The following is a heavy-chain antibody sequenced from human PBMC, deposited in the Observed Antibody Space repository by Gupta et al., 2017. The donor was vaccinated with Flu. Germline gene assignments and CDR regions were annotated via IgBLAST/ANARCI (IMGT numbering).Heavy chain of an antibody. V-gene: IGHV3-11*05. CDR1: GFTFSDYY. Sequence: QVQLVESGGGLVKPGGSLRLSCAASGFTFSDYYMSWIRQAPGKGLEWVSYISSSSSYTNYADSVKGRFTISRDNAKNSLYLQMNSLRAEDTAVYYCASVGRRGAQYYFDYWGQGTLVTVSS. D-gene: IGHD1-26*01. CDR3: ASVGRRGAQYYFDY. J-gene: IGHJ4*02. CDR2: ISSSSSYT.